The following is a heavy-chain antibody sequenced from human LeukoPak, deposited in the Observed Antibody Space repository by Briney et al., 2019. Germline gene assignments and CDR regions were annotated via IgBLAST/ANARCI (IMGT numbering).Heavy chain of an antibody. Sequence: GGSLRLSCAPSGFTFSSYGMHWVRQAPGKGLEWVAVIWYDGSNKYYADSVKGRFTISRDNSKNTLYLQMNSLRAEDTAVYYCAKGLYGSGWYGPNWFDPWGQGTLVTVSS. V-gene: IGHV3-33*06. CDR1: GFTFSSYG. CDR3: AKGLYGSGWYGPNWFDP. CDR2: IWYDGSNK. J-gene: IGHJ5*02. D-gene: IGHD6-19*01.